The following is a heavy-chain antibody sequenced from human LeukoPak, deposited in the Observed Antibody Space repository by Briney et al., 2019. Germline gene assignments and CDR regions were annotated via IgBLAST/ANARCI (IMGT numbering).Heavy chain of an antibody. CDR2: IYHSGST. J-gene: IGHJ4*02. D-gene: IGHD6-19*01. CDR1: GYSISSGYY. CDR3: ARVWSSGWPYYFDY. Sequence: SETLSLTCTVSGYSISSGYYWGWIRQPPGKGLEWIGSIYHSGSTYYNPSLKSRVTISEDMSKNQFSLKLTSVTAADTAVYYCARVWSSGWPYYFDYWGQGTLVTVSS. V-gene: IGHV4-38-2*02.